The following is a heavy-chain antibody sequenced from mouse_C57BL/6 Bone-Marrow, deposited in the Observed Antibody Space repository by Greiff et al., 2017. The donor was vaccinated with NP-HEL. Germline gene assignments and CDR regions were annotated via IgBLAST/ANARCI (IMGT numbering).Heavy chain of an antibody. Sequence: VQLQQSGPELVKPGASVKISCKASGYTFTDYYMNWVKQSHGKSLEWIGDINPNNGGTNYNQKFKGKATLTVDKSSSTAYMELRSLTSEDSAVYYCARYRAMDYWGQGTSVTVSS. V-gene: IGHV1-26*01. CDR2: INPNNGGT. J-gene: IGHJ4*01. CDR1: GYTFTDYY. CDR3: ARYRAMDY.